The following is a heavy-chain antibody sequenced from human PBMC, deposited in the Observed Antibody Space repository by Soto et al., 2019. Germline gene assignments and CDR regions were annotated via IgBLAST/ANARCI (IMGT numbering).Heavy chain of an antibody. CDR2: ISGSGGSS. J-gene: IGHJ5*02. V-gene: IGHV3-23*01. D-gene: IGHD3-3*01. CDR3: AKDLPLWSGYSFSENH. CDR1: GFTFSSYA. Sequence: GGSLRLSCAASGFTFSSYAMSWVRQAPGKGLEWVSAISGSGGSSYYADSVKGRFTISRDNSKNTLYLQMNSLRAEDTAVYYCAKDLPLWSGYSFSENHWGQGTLVTVSS.